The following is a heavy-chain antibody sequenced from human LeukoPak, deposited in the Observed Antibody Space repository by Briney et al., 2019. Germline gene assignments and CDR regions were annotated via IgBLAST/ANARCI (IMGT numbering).Heavy chain of an antibody. V-gene: IGHV3-30-3*01. D-gene: IGHD6-6*01. Sequence: GGSLRLSCAASGFTFSSYAMSWVRQAPGKGLEWVAVISYDGSNKYYADSVKGRFTISRDNSKNTLYLQMNSLRAEDTAVYYCARAYSSSWGDAFDIWGQGTMVTVSS. CDR2: ISYDGSNK. CDR3: ARAYSSSWGDAFDI. CDR1: GFTFSSYA. J-gene: IGHJ3*02.